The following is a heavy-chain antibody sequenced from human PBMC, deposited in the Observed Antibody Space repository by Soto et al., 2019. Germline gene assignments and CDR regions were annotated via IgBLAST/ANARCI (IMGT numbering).Heavy chain of an antibody. J-gene: IGHJ6*02. CDR3: AREENYYYGMDV. CDR2: IYYSGST. V-gene: IGHV4-31*03. Sequence: PSETLSLTCTVSGGSISSGGYYWSWIRQHPGKGLEWIGYIYYSGSTYYNPSLKSRVTISVDTSKNQFSLKLSSVTAADTAVYYCAREENYYYGMDVWGQGTTVTVSS. CDR1: GGSISSGGYY.